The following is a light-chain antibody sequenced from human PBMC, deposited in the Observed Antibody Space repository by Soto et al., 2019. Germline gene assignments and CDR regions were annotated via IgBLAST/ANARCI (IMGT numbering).Light chain of an antibody. Sequence: EIVLTQSPGTLSLSPGERATLSCRASQSVSSSYLAWYQQKPGQAPRLLIYGASSRATGIPDRFSGSGSGTHFTLTISRLEPEDFAVYYCQQYGSSPSFGQGTKVDIK. J-gene: IGKJ1*01. CDR3: QQYGSSPS. CDR1: QSVSSSY. V-gene: IGKV3-20*01. CDR2: GAS.